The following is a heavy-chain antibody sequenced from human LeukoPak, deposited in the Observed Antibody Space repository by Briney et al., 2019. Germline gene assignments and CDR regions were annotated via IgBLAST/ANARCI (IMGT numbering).Heavy chain of an antibody. V-gene: IGHV3-74*01. CDR1: GFTFSNYW. CDR3: ARVSLSSGCLSN. Sequence: GGSLGLSCAASGFTFSNYWMHWVRQAPGKGLVWVSRISSDESIASYADSVKGRFTISRDNAKNTLFLQMNGLRAEDTAVYYCARVSLSSGCLSNWGQGTLVTVSS. J-gene: IGHJ4*02. D-gene: IGHD6-19*01. CDR2: ISSDESIA.